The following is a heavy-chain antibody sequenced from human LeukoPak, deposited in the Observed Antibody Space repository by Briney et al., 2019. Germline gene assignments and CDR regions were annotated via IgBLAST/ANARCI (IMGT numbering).Heavy chain of an antibody. J-gene: IGHJ4*02. CDR3: AKDFSSGYYSFDS. D-gene: IGHD3-3*01. CDR2: ISGSGGST. Sequence: GGSLRLSCAASGFTFSNYDMTWVRQAPGKGLEWVSVISGSGGSTYYADSVKGRFTISRDNSKYTLYLQMNSLRAEDTAVYYCAKDFSSGYYSFDSWGQGTLVTVSS. CDR1: GFTFSNYD. V-gene: IGHV3-23*01.